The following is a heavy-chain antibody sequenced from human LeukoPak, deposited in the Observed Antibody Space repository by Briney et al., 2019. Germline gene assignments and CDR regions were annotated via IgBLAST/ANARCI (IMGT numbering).Heavy chain of an antibody. D-gene: IGHD5-12*01. J-gene: IGHJ3*02. Sequence: SETLSLTCTVSGGSISSYYWSWIRQPAGKGLEWIGRIYTSGSTNYNPSLKSRVTMSVDTFKNQFSLKLSSVTAADTAVYYCARAVGHGWLKYADAFDIWGQGTMVTVSS. V-gene: IGHV4-4*07. CDR1: GGSISSYY. CDR2: IYTSGST. CDR3: ARAVGHGWLKYADAFDI.